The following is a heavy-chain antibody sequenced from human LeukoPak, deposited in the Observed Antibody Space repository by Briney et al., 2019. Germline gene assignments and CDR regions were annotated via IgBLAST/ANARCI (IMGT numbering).Heavy chain of an antibody. Sequence: PGGSLRLSCAASGFMFSNYWMSWVRQAPGKGLEWVANIKQDGSESRYVDSVKGRFTISRDNAKNSLYLQMNSLRAEDTALYYCARGVGWAVVGGRYFDYWGQGTLVTVSS. V-gene: IGHV3-7*03. J-gene: IGHJ4*02. CDR3: ARGVGWAVVGGRYFDY. D-gene: IGHD1-26*01. CDR1: GFMFSNYW. CDR2: IKQDGSES.